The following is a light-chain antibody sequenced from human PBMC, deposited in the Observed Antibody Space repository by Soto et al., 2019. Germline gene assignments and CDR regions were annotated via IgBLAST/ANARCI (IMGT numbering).Light chain of an antibody. V-gene: IGKV3-15*01. CDR1: QSVSSN. Sequence: EIVMTQSPATLSVSPGERDTLSCRASQSVSSNLAWYQQIPGQAPRLLIYGASTRATGIPARFSGSGSGTEFPLTISSLPSEDFAVYYCQQYNNWPPWTFGQGTKVEIK. CDR3: QQYNNWPPWT. CDR2: GAS. J-gene: IGKJ1*01.